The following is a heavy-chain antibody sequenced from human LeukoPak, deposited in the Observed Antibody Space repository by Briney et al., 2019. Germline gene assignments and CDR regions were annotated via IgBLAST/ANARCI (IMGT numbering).Heavy chain of an antibody. J-gene: IGHJ6*03. D-gene: IGHD6-19*01. CDR3: AKDDEAVAGTHYYYYYMDV. CDR1: GFTFSSYS. V-gene: IGHV3-48*01. Sequence: GGSLRLSCAASGFTFSSYSMNWVRQAPGKGLEWVSYISSSSTIYYADSVKGRFTISRDNAKNSLYLQMNSLRAEDTAVYYCAKDDEAVAGTHYYYYYMDVWGKGTTVTISS. CDR2: ISSSSTI.